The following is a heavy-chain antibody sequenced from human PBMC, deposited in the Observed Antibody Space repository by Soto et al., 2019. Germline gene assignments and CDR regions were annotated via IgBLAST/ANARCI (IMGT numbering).Heavy chain of an antibody. Sequence: QVTLKESGPVLVKPTETLTLTCTVSGFSLSNARMGVSWIRQPPGKALEWLAHIFSNDEKSYSTSLKSRLTIPKDTSKSPVVLTMTHMDPADTTTYHCARTRREMATIPHWSFELWGRGTLVTVSS. J-gene: IGHJ2*01. CDR1: GFSLSNARMG. CDR3: ARTRREMATIPHWSFEL. V-gene: IGHV2-26*01. D-gene: IGHD5-12*01. CDR2: IFSNDEK.